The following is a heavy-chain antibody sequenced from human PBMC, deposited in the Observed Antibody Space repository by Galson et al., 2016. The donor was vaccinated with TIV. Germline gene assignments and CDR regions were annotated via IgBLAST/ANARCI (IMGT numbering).Heavy chain of an antibody. J-gene: IGHJ6*02. CDR3: AKNSRPDASMDYYYYHGMDV. Sequence: SLRLSCAASGFTFDNYPMHWVRQAPGKGLEWVSVINWKGNSVNYADPVRGRFTISRDNAKNSLYLQMNSLTPEDTALYYCAKNSRPDASMDYYYYHGMDVWGRGTTVIVSS. CDR1: GFTFDNYP. D-gene: IGHD5-18*01. CDR2: INWKGNSV. V-gene: IGHV3-9*01.